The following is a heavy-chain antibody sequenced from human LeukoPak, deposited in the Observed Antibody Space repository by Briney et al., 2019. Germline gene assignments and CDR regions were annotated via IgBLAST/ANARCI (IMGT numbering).Heavy chain of an antibody. V-gene: IGHV3-64*02. D-gene: IGHD1-26*01. J-gene: IGHJ4*02. CDR1: GFSFRNYA. Sequence: GGSLRLSCVASGFSFRNYAIQWVRQAPGKGLEYVSVINTDGRITYYADSVKGRFTISRDNSKNTVYLQMDSLRGEDMAVYYCTRDGGSFCDFDYWGQGALVTVSS. CDR3: TRDGGSFCDFDY. CDR2: INTDGRIT.